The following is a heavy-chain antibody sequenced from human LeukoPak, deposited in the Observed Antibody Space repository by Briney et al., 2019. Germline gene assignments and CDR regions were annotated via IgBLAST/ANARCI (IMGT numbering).Heavy chain of an antibody. D-gene: IGHD1-26*01. CDR2: TRNKANSYTT. CDR3: ATVAREHAFDI. Sequence: GGSLRLSCAASGFTFSDHYMDWVRQAPGKGLEWVGRTRNKANSYTTEYAASVKGRFTISRDDSKNSLYLQMNSLKTEDTAVYYCATVAREHAFDIWGQGTMVTVSS. CDR1: GFTFSDHY. J-gene: IGHJ3*02. V-gene: IGHV3-72*01.